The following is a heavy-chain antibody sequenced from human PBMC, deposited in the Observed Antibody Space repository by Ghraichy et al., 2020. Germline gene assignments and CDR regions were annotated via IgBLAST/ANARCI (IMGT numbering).Heavy chain of an antibody. CDR3: AKGLYNWNHNDIDY. J-gene: IGHJ4*02. Sequence: GESLNISCAASGFTFSSYAMSWVRQAPGKGLEWVSAISGSGGSTYYADSVKGRFTISRDNSKNTLYLQMNSLRAEDTAVYYCAKGLYNWNHNDIDYWGQGTLVTVSS. CDR2: ISGSGGST. CDR1: GFTFSSYA. D-gene: IGHD1-20*01. V-gene: IGHV3-23*01.